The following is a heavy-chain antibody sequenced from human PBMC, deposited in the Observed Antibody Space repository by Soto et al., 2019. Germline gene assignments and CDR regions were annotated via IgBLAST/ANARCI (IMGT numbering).Heavy chain of an antibody. CDR1: GYSFTSYW. V-gene: IGHV5-10-1*01. CDR2: IDPSDSYT. CDR3: ARFPGPYYYDSSGYSPSLYGMDV. Sequence: GESLKISCKGSGYSFTSYWISWVRQMPGKGLEWMGRIDPSDSYTNYSPSFQGHVTISADKSISTAYLQWSSLKASDTAMYYCARFPGPYYYDSSGYSPSLYGMDVWGQGTTVTVSS. D-gene: IGHD3-22*01. J-gene: IGHJ6*02.